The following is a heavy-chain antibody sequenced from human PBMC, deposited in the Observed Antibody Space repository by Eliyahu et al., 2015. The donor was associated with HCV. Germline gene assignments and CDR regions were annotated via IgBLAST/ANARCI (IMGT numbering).Heavy chain of an antibody. Sequence: EVQLVESGGGLVKPGGSLRPSCAASXFTXSXXWMSWVXQAPGTGLAWIGRIKSKTDGGXTDYAAPVKARFTISRDDSRSTLYLQMDSLKTEDTAVYFCSTGAPGGFDYYLDVWGQGTTVTVSS. J-gene: IGHJ6*03. CDR3: STGAPGGFDYYLDV. CDR1: XFTXSXXW. V-gene: IGHV3-15*01. D-gene: IGHD3-10*01. CDR2: IKSKTDGGXT.